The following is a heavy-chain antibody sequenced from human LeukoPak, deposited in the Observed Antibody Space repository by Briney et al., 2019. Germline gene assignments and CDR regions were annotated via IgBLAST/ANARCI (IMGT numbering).Heavy chain of an antibody. V-gene: IGHV1-69*01. CDR2: IIPIFGTA. CDR1: GGTFSSYA. Sequence: SVKVSCKASGGTFSSYAISWVRQAPGQGLEWMGGIIPIFGTANYAQKFQGRVTITADESTSTAYMELSSLRSADTAVYYCARGRDPTIYPYYYYMDVWGKGTTVTVSS. CDR3: ARGRDPTIYPYYYYMDV. D-gene: IGHD3-3*01. J-gene: IGHJ6*03.